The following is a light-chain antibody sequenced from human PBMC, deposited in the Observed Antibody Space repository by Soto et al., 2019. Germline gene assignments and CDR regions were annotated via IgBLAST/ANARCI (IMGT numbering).Light chain of an antibody. Sequence: EIVLTQSPATLSLSPWERATLSCRASQSVSSYLAWYQQKPGQAPRLLISGALTRATGIPDRFSGSGSGTDFTLTISRLEPEVCAVYYCQLFGRSPTFGPGTKVDIK. J-gene: IGKJ3*01. CDR3: QLFGRSPT. CDR2: GAL. V-gene: IGKV3-20*01. CDR1: QSVSSY.